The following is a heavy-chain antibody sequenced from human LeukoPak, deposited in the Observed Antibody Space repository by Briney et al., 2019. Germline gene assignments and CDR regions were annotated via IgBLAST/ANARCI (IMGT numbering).Heavy chain of an antibody. V-gene: IGHV3-23*01. D-gene: IGHD2-2*01. CDR1: GFTFSSYA. J-gene: IGHJ5*02. Sequence: GGSLRLSCAASGFTFSSYAMSWVRQAPGKGLEWVSAISGSGGSTYYADSVKGRFTISRDNSKNTLYLQMNSLRAEDTAVYYCAKMGGSTSWKRGIHNWFDPWGQGTLVTVSS. CDR2: ISGSGGST. CDR3: AKMGGSTSWKRGIHNWFDP.